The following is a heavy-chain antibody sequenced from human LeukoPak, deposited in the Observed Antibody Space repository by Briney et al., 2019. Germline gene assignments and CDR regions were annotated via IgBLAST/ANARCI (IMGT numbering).Heavy chain of an antibody. CDR3: ARGISTTGHDY. J-gene: IGHJ4*02. CDR2: VFHTVSS. V-gene: IGHV4-38-2*01. D-gene: IGHD4-11*01. CDR1: GYSISSGYY. Sequence: SETLSLTCAVSGYSISSGYYWGWTRQHPGKEPEWIGSVFHTVSSYYIPSLKSRVTISVDTSKNQFSLEVSSVTAADTAIYYCARGISTTGHDYWGPGTLVTVSS.